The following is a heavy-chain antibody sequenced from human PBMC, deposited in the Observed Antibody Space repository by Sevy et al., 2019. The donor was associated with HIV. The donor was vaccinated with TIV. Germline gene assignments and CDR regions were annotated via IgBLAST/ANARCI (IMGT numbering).Heavy chain of an antibody. Sequence: GGSLRLSCAASGFSFRVYWMSWVRQVPGKGLEWVANIRQDGSEKYYLGSVGGRFTISRDNANNSWYLQMDSLRAEDTGVYYCATTSGGSFDNWGQGALVTVSS. D-gene: IGHD1-26*01. V-gene: IGHV3-7*01. CDR1: GFSFRVYW. CDR2: IRQDGSEK. CDR3: ATTSGGSFDN. J-gene: IGHJ4*02.